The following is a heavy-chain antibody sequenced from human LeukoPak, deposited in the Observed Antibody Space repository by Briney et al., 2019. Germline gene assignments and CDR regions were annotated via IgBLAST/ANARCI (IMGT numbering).Heavy chain of an antibody. CDR1: GFTFSSYE. J-gene: IGHJ4*02. CDR2: ISSSGGTI. D-gene: IGHD4-17*01. V-gene: IGHV3-48*03. CDR3: ATLGDVTTVTPVDY. Sequence: GGSLRLSCAASGFTFSSYEMNWVRLAPGKGLEWVSYISSSGGTIYYADSVKGRFTISRDNAKNSLYLQMNSLRAEDTAVYYCATLGDVTTVTPVDYWGQGTLVTVSS.